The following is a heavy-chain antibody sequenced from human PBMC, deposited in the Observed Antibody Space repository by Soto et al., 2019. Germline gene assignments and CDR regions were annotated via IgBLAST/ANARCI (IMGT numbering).Heavy chain of an antibody. CDR1: GGSISSGDYY. Sequence: QVQLQESGPGLVKPSQTLSLTCTVSGGSISSGDYYWSWIRQPPGKGLEWIGYIYYSGSTYYNPSHKIRVTTSVATSKHPFPLTLSAVTAADTAVYYCARYPYSDSSGYYPPHFDYWGQGTLVTVSS. D-gene: IGHD3-22*01. CDR2: IYYSGST. CDR3: ARYPYSDSSGYYPPHFDY. J-gene: IGHJ4*02. V-gene: IGHV4-30-4*01.